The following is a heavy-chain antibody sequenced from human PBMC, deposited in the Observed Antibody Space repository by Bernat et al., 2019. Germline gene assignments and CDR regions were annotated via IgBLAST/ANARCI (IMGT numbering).Heavy chain of an antibody. D-gene: IGHD3-22*01. CDR2: IYYSGST. CDR3: ASPGAYSSGYYYYYYGMDV. CDR1: GGSISSSSYY. V-gene: IGHV4-39*01. Sequence: QLQLQESGPGLVKPSETLSLTCTVSGGSISSSSYYWGWIRQPPGKGLEWIGSIYYSGSTYYNPSLKSRVNISEKPSTNQCALKLSSVTAADTAVYYCASPGAYSSGYYYYYYGMDVWGQGTTVTVSS. J-gene: IGHJ6*02.